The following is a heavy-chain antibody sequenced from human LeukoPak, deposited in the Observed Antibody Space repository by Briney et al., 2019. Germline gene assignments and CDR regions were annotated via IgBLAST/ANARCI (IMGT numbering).Heavy chain of an antibody. J-gene: IGHJ3*02. CDR1: GGTFSSHV. CDR2: IIPIFGTA. Sequence: GPSVKVSCTASGGTFSSHVISWVRQAPGHGLEWMGGIIPIFGTANYAQKFQGRVTITADKSTSTAYMELSSLRSEDTAVYYCASLGRSVGSGYVSDAFDIWGQGTMVTVSS. CDR3: ASLGRSVGSGYVSDAFDI. D-gene: IGHD5-12*01. V-gene: IGHV1-69*06.